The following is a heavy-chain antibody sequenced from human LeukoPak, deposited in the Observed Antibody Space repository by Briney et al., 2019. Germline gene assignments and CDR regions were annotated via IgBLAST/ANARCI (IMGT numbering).Heavy chain of an antibody. V-gene: IGHV1-2*02. Sequence: ASVKVSCKASGYTFTGYYMHWVRQAPGQGLEWMGWINPNSGGTNYAQKLQGRVTMTTDTSTSTAYMELRSLRSDDTAVYYCARAGPPRITGTTYYYYYMDVWGKGTTVTVSS. CDR2: INPNSGGT. CDR1: GYTFTGYY. CDR3: ARAGPPRITGTTYYYYYMDV. D-gene: IGHD1-7*01. J-gene: IGHJ6*03.